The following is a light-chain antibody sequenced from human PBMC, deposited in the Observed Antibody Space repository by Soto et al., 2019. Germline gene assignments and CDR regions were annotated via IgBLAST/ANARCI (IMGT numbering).Light chain of an antibody. V-gene: IGKV1-9*01. J-gene: IGKJ4*01. Sequence: IQLTPSPSFLSASVGDRVTITCRASQGISSYLAWYQQKPGKAPKLLIYAASTLQSGVPSRFSGSGSGTEFTLTISSLQPEDFATYYCQQLNSYPLTFGGGTKVDIK. CDR2: AAS. CDR1: QGISSY. CDR3: QQLNSYPLT.